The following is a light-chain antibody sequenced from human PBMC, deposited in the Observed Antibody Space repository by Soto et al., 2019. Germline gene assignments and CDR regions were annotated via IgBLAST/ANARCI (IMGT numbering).Light chain of an antibody. J-gene: IGKJ1*01. CDR3: QQYNYFWA. CDR2: DAS. CDR1: PSISSW. Sequence: DIQMTPSPSTLSASVGARVTITCRASPSISSWLAWYQQKPGKAPKLLIYDASNLESGVPSRFSGGGSGTEFSLTISSLQPDDFATYYCQQYNYFWAFGQGTKVDIK. V-gene: IGKV1-5*01.